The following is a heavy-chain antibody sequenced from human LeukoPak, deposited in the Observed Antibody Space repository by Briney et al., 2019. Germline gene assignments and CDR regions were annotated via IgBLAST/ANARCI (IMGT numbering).Heavy chain of an antibody. CDR3: ARGRGRITMIVVVSRPFDY. CDR2: IYYSGST. D-gene: IGHD3-22*01. V-gene: IGHV4-59*12. CDR1: GGSISSYY. Sequence: PSETLTLTCTVSGGSISSYYWSWIRQPPAKGLEWIGYIYYSGSTNYNPSLKSRVTISVDTSKNQFSLKLSSVTAADTAVYYCARGRGRITMIVVVSRPFDYWGQGTLVTVSS. J-gene: IGHJ4*02.